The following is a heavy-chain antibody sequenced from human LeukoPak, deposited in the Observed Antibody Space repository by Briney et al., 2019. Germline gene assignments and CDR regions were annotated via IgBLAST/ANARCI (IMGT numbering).Heavy chain of an antibody. CDR1: GITLSNYG. CDR3: AKRGVVIRVILVGFHKEAYYFDS. Sequence: GGSLRLSCAVSGITLSNYGMSWVRQASGKGLEWVAGISDSGGRTNYADSVKGRFTISRDNPKNTLYLQMNSLRAEDTAVYFCAKRGVVIRVILVGFHKEAYYFDSWGQGALVTVSS. V-gene: IGHV3-23*01. CDR2: ISDSGGRT. D-gene: IGHD3-22*01. J-gene: IGHJ4*02.